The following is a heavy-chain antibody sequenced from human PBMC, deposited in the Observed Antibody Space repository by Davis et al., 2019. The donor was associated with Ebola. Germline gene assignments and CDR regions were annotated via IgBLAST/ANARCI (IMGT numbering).Heavy chain of an antibody. CDR1: GCIFTSYV. CDR3: ARGGTYYTTPSFY. D-gene: IGHD1-26*01. Sequence: ASVKVSCKASGCIFTSYVINWVRQAPGQGLEWMGWINTKTGDPTYAQGFTGRYVFSLDTSVSTAFLQISSLKADDTAVYYCARGGTYYTTPSFYWGQGTLVAVSS. V-gene: IGHV7-4-1*02. J-gene: IGHJ4*02. CDR2: INTKTGDP.